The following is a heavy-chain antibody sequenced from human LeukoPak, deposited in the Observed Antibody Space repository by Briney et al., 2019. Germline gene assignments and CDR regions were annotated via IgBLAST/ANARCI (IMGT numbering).Heavy chain of an antibody. Sequence: KPSETLSLTCTVSGGSISSYYWSWIRQPPGKGLEWIGYIYYSGSTNYNPSLKSRVTISVDTSKNQFSLKLSSVTAADTAVYYCAREGDGANSMDYWGQGTLVTVSS. V-gene: IGHV4-59*01. J-gene: IGHJ4*02. CDR1: GGSISSYY. CDR2: IYYSGST. CDR3: AREGDGANSMDY. D-gene: IGHD4-23*01.